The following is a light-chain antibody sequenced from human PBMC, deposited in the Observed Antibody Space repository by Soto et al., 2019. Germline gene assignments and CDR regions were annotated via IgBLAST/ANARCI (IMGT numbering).Light chain of an antibody. J-gene: IGLJ2*01. CDR2: DTS. CDR3: AAWDDSLNGPA. V-gene: IGLV1-44*01. CDR1: SSSIGAGYE. Sequence: QSVLTQPPSVSGAPGQRVTISCSGTSSSIGAGYEVHWYRQLSGTAPQILIYDTSQRATGVPDRFSGSRSGTSASLVISGLQTEDEADYHCAAWDDSLNGPAFGGGTKVTVL.